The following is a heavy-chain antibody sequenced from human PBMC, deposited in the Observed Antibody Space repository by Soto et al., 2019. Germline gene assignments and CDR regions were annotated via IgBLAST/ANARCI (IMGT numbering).Heavy chain of an antibody. CDR2: ISWNSGSI. D-gene: IGHD6-6*01. Sequence: GGSLRLSCAASGFTFDDYAMHWVRQAPGKGLEWVSGISWNSGSIGYADSVKGRFTISRDNAKNSLYPQMNSLRAEDTALYYCEKGNQARTRAPAFDYWGQGTLVTVYS. CDR3: EKGNQARTRAPAFDY. J-gene: IGHJ4*02. V-gene: IGHV3-9*01. CDR1: GFTFDDYA.